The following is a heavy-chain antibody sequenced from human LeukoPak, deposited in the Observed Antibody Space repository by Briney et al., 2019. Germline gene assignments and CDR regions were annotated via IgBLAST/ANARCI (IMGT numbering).Heavy chain of an antibody. Sequence: ASVKVSCKASGYTFTSYDINWVRQATGQGLEWMGWISAYNGNTNYAQKLQGRVTMTTDTSTSTAYMELRSLRSDDTAVYYCARDNLDREAAASDYWGQGTLVTVSS. CDR2: ISAYNGNT. J-gene: IGHJ4*02. V-gene: IGHV1-18*01. D-gene: IGHD6-13*01. CDR1: GYTFTSYD. CDR3: ARDNLDREAAASDY.